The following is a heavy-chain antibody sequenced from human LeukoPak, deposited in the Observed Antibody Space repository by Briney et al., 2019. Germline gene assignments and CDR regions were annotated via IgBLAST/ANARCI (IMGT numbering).Heavy chain of an antibody. Sequence: SETLSLTCTVSGGSISSSSYYWGWIRQPPGKGLEWIGSIYYSGSTYYNPSLKSRVTISVDTSKNQFSLKLSSVTAADTAVYYCARAFGLHIAVAGFLDYWGQGTLVTVSS. CDR2: IYYSGST. CDR3: ARAFGLHIAVAGFLDY. CDR1: GGSISSSSYY. D-gene: IGHD6-19*01. V-gene: IGHV4-39*01. J-gene: IGHJ4*02.